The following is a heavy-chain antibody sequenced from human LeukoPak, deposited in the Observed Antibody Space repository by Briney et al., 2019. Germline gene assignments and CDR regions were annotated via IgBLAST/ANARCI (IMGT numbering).Heavy chain of an antibody. CDR1: GFTFDDYA. CDR3: AKVKEYSSGGGFDY. D-gene: IGHD6-19*01. CDR2: ISWNSGSI. V-gene: IGHV3-9*01. J-gene: IGHJ4*02. Sequence: SLRLSCAASGFTFDDYAMHWVRQAPGKGLEWVSGISWNSGSIGYADSVKGRFTISRDNAKNSLYLQMNSLRAEDTALYYCAKVKEYSSGGGFDYWGQGTLVTVSS.